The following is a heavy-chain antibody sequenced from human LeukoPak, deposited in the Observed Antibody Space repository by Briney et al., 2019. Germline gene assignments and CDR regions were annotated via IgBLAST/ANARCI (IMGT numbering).Heavy chain of an antibody. D-gene: IGHD1-26*01. CDR3: ARVAGSYSIRPFDF. CDR2: IRLSDRYT. Sequence: PGGSLRLSCAASGFTFDNYAMTWVRQAPGKGLEWVSAIRLSDRYTYYADSVQGRFIISRDTSKNTVSLQMNSLTGDDTALYYCARVAGSYSIRPFDFWGQGTVVIVSS. V-gene: IGHV3-23*01. J-gene: IGHJ4*02. CDR1: GFTFDNYA.